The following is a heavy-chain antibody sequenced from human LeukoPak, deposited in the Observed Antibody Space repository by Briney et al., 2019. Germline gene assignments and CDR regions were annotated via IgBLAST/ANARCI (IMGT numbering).Heavy chain of an antibody. CDR2: MNPNSGDT. CDR1: GYTSTGYY. J-gene: IGHJ5*02. D-gene: IGHD2-2*01. CDR3: AKDPFDQMLPENWFDP. Sequence: ASVKVSCKASGYTSTGYYIHWVRQAPGQGLEWVGWMNPNSGDTNYARSLQGRVTMARDTSISTAYMELSRLRFDDTAVYYCAKDPFDQMLPENWFDPWGQGTLVTVSS. V-gene: IGHV1-2*02.